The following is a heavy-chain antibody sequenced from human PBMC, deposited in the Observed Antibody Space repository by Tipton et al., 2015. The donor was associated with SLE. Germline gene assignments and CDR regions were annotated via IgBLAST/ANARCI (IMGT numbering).Heavy chain of an antibody. CDR2: IYYNGST. V-gene: IGHV4-39*07. Sequence: TLSLTCTVSGGSISSSSYYWGWIRQPPGKGLEWIGSIYYNGSTNYNPSLKSRVTISVDTSKNQFSLKLSSVTAADTAVYYCARSGDGYKLFDYWGQGTLVTVSS. J-gene: IGHJ4*02. D-gene: IGHD5-24*01. CDR1: GGSISSSSYY. CDR3: ARSGDGYKLFDY.